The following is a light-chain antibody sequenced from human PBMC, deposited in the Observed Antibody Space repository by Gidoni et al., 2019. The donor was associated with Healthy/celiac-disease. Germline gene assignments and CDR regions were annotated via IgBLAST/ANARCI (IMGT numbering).Light chain of an antibody. CDR1: QCVSSY. J-gene: IGKJ3*01. Sequence: EIVLTQSPATLSLSPGERATLPCRASQCVSSYLACYQQKPGQAPRLLIYDASSGSGTDFTLTISSLEPEDFAVYYCQQRSNWPFTFGPGTKVDIK. CDR3: QQRSNWPFT. CDR2: DAS. V-gene: IGKV3-11*01.